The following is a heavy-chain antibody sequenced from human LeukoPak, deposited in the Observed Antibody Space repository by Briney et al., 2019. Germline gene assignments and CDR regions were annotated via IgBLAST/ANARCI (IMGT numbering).Heavy chain of an antibody. CDR2: IYPGDSDT. V-gene: IGHV5-51*01. J-gene: IGHJ4*02. D-gene: IGHD5-24*01. CDR1: GYSFANYW. CDR3: ARRADAYNNFDY. Sequence: HGESLKISCKGSGYSFANYWIGWVRQLPGKGLEWMGIIYPGDSDTRYSPSFQGRVTISADKSISTAYLQWNSLKASDTAMYYCARRADAYNNFDYWGQGTRVIVSS.